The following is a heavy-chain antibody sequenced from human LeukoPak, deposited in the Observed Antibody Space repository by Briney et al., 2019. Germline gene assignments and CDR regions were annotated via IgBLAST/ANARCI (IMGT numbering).Heavy chain of an antibody. CDR3: AKGGGEAAADEFATFDY. D-gene: IGHD6-13*01. CDR2: ISYDGSNK. V-gene: IGHV3-30*18. CDR1: GFTFSSYG. Sequence: GRSLRLSCAASGFTFSSYGTHWVRQAPGKGLEWVAVISYDGSNKYYADSVKGRFTISRDNSKNTLYLQMNSLRAEDTAVYYCAKGGGEAAADEFATFDYWGQGTLVTVSS. J-gene: IGHJ4*02.